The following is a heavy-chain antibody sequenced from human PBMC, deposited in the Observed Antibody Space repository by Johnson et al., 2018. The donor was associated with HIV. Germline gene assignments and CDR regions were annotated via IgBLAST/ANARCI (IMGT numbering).Heavy chain of an antibody. CDR3: AILSLTFSGYYPGYDAFDI. D-gene: IGHD3-22*01. V-gene: IGHV3-74*03. Sequence: VQLVESGGGLVQPGGSLRLSCAASGFIFRNYWMHWVRQTPGKGLVWVARIYSDGSDTAYADSVKGRFTISRDNAKKTLYLQMNSLRAEDTAVYYCAILSLTFSGYYPGYDAFDIWGQGTMVTVSS. CDR2: IYSDGSDT. J-gene: IGHJ3*02. CDR1: GFIFRNYW.